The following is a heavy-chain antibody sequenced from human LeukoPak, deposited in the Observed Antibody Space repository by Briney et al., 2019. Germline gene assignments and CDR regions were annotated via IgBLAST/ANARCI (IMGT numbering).Heavy chain of an antibody. D-gene: IGHD1-7*01. V-gene: IGHV3-7*03. Sequence: GGSLRLSCAASGFTFSSLWMGWLRQAPGKGQEWVANIKPDGSDKYYVETVKGRFTISRDNAKNSLYLQMNSLRVEDTAIYYCARISRRELPCFWGQGTLVTVSS. J-gene: IGHJ4*02. CDR2: IKPDGSDK. CDR1: GFTFSSLW. CDR3: ARISRRELPCF.